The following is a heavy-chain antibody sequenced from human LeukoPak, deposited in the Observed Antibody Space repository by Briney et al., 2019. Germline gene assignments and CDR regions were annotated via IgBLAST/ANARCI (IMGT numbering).Heavy chain of an antibody. CDR2: INPSGGST. J-gene: IGHJ6*03. CDR1: GYTFTSYY. D-gene: IGHD2-2*03. V-gene: IGHV1-46*01. Sequence: ASVKVSCKASGYTFTSYYMHWVRQAPGQGLEWMGIINPSGGSTSYAQKFQGRVTMTRDTSTSTVYMELSSLRSEDTAVYYCARDRMDIVVVPAANYYYYYMDVWGKGTTVTVSS. CDR3: ARDRMDIVVVPAANYYYYYMDV.